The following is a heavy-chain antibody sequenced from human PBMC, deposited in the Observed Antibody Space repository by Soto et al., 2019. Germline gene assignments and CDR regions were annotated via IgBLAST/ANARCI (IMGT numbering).Heavy chain of an antibody. Sequence: GGSLRLSCAASGFTFSGYAMHWVRQASGKGLEWVGRIRSKANSYATAHAASVKGRFTISRDDSKNTAYLQMNSLKTEDTAVYYCTRQTDTAMVTTPNYYYGMDVWGQGTTVTVSS. V-gene: IGHV3-73*01. CDR1: GFTFSGYA. CDR3: TRQTDTAMVTTPNYYYGMDV. D-gene: IGHD5-18*01. CDR2: IRSKANSYAT. J-gene: IGHJ6*02.